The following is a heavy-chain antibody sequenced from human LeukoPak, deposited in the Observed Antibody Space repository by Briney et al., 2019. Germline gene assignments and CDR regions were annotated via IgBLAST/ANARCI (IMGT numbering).Heavy chain of an antibody. D-gene: IGHD4-17*01. CDR1: GFSFDDFV. CDR3: AKGGATVIDY. J-gene: IGHJ4*02. V-gene: IGHV3-9*01. CDR2: ISQQSNSI. Sequence: GGSLRLSCAASGFSFDDFVMHWVRQAPGKGLEWVSGISQQSNSIDYADSVKGRFTVSRDNAKNSLYLQMNSLRAEDTAVYYCAKGGATVIDYWGQGTLVTVSS.